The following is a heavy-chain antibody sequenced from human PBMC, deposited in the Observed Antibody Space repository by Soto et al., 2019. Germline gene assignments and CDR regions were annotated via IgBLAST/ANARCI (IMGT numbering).Heavy chain of an antibody. Sequence: SGPTLVNPTQTLTLTCTFSGFSLSTSGVGVGWIRQPPGKALEWLGIIYWDVDKRYRPSLKSRLTITKDTSKNQLVLTMTNMDPVDTATYYCAHLPWKQLWPRAPFVYWGQGTPVTVSS. CDR3: AHLPWKQLWPRAPFVY. J-gene: IGHJ4*02. D-gene: IGHD5-18*01. V-gene: IGHV2-5*02. CDR1: GFSLSTSGVG. CDR2: IYWDVDK.